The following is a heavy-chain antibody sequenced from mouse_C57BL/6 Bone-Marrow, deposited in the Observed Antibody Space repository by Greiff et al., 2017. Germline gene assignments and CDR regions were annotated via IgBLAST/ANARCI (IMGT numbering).Heavy chain of an antibody. D-gene: IGHD2-2*01. CDR3: ARKGVTRGYFDV. CDR1: GFSLTSYG. Sequence: VMLVESGPGLVQPSQSLSITCTVSGFSLTSYGVHWVRQSPGKGLEWLGVIWSGGSTDYNAAFISRLSISKDNSKSQVFFKMNSLQADDTAIYYCARKGVTRGYFDVWGTGTTVTVSS. J-gene: IGHJ1*03. CDR2: IWSGGST. V-gene: IGHV2-2*01.